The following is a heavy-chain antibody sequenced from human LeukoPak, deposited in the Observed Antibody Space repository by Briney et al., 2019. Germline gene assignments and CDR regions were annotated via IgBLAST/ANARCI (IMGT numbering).Heavy chain of an antibody. Sequence: PGGSLRLSCAASGFTFSSYDMHWVRQATGKGLEWVSPIGTAGDTYYPGSVKGRFTISRENAKNSLYLQMNSLRAGDPAVYYCARGWFDAFDIWGQGTMVTVSS. J-gene: IGHJ3*02. V-gene: IGHV3-13*01. CDR3: ARGWFDAFDI. D-gene: IGHD3-9*01. CDR1: GFTFSSYD. CDR2: IGTAGDT.